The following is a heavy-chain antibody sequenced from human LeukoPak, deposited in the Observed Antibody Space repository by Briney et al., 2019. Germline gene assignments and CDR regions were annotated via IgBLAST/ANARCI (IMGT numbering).Heavy chain of an antibody. J-gene: IGHJ4*02. Sequence: GGSLRLSCAASECTFSSYSMNWVRQAPGKGLEWVSSISSSSRYLYYADSVKGRFTISRDNAKNSLYLQMSSLRAEDTAVYYCARDHWDILTGYYIDYWGQGTLVTVSS. V-gene: IGHV3-21*01. CDR2: ISSSSRYL. CDR1: ECTFSSYS. CDR3: ARDHWDILTGYYIDY. D-gene: IGHD3-9*01.